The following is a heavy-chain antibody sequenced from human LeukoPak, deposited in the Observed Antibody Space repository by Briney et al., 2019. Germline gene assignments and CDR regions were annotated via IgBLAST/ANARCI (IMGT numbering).Heavy chain of an antibody. J-gene: IGHJ4*02. CDR3: ARWVVVIHALDY. CDR1: AFTFSNYG. CDR2: ISSNGGST. Sequence: PGGSLRLSCAASAFTFSNYGKHWVRQAPGKGLEYVSAISSNGGSTYYANSVKGRFTISRDNSKNTLYLQMGSLRAEDMAVYYCARWVVVIHALDYWGQGTLVTVSS. V-gene: IGHV3-64*01. D-gene: IGHD2-21*01.